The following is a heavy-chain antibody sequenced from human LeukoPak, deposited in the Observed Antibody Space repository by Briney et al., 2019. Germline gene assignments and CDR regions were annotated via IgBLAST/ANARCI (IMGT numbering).Heavy chain of an antibody. V-gene: IGHV4-34*01. D-gene: IGHD6-13*01. CDR1: GGSFSVYY. J-gene: IGHJ5*02. CDR2: INHSGST. Sequence: MSSETLSLTCAVYGGSFSVYYWSWIRQPPGKGLEWIGEINHSGSTNYNPSLKSRVTISVDTSKNQFSLKLSSVTAADTAVYYCARGGGYSSSWYRWFDPWGQGTLVTVSS. CDR3: ARGGGYSSSWYRWFDP.